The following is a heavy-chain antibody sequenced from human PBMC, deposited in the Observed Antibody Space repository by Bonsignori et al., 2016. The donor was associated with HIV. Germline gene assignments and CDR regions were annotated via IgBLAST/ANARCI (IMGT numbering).Heavy chain of an antibody. Sequence: WVRQAPEQGLEWMGWINPNSGGTNYAQKFQGRVTMTRDTSISTAYMELSRLRSDDTAVYYCARSPRGAAAGTDYYYYMDVWGKGTTVTVSS. D-gene: IGHD6-13*01. V-gene: IGHV1-2*02. CDR3: ARSPRGAAAGTDYYYYMDV. J-gene: IGHJ6*03. CDR2: INPNSGGT.